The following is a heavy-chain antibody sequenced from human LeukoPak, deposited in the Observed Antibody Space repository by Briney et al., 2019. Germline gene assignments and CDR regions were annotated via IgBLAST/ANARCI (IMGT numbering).Heavy chain of an antibody. CDR1: GFTFDDYA. CDR2: ISWNSGSI. D-gene: IGHD5-24*01. J-gene: IGHJ3*02. CDR3: AKDLDGWLQAQSISSDAFDI. V-gene: IGHV3-9*03. Sequence: GGSLRLSCAASGFTFDDYAMHWVRQAPGKGLEWVSGISWNSGSIGYADSVKGRFTISRDNAKNSLYLQMNSLRAEDMALYYCAKDLDGWLQAQSISSDAFDIWGQGTMVTVSS.